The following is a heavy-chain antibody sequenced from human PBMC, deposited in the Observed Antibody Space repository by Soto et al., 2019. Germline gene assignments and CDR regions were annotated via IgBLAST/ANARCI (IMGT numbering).Heavy chain of an antibody. CDR1: GYTFTSYY. Sequence: ASVKVSCKASGYTFTSYYMHWVRQAPGQGLEWMGIINPSGGSTSYAQKLQGRVTMTRDTSTSTVYMELSSLRSEDTAVYNCTRDRQYYDILTGHLTRHYYYYGMDVWGQGTTVTVSS. CDR2: INPSGGST. D-gene: IGHD3-9*01. CDR3: TRDRQYYDILTGHLTRHYYYYGMDV. V-gene: IGHV1-46*01. J-gene: IGHJ6*02.